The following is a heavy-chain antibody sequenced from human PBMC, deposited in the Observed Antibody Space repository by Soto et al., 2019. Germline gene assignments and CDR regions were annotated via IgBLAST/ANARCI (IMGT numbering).Heavy chain of an antibody. CDR1: GFTFSSYA. J-gene: IGHJ5*02. CDR2: ISGSGGST. CDR3: ARAVLRYYDILTGP. Sequence: PGGSLRLSCAASGFTFSSYAMSWVRQAPGKGLEWVSAISGSGGSTYSADSVKGRFTISRDNAKNSLYLQMNSLRAEDTAVYYCARAVLRYYDILTGPWGQGTPVTVPQ. D-gene: IGHD3-9*01. V-gene: IGHV3-23*01.